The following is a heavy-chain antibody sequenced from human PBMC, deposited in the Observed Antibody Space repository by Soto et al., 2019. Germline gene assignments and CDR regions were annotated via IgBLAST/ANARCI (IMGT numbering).Heavy chain of an antibody. D-gene: IGHD3-22*01. CDR3: ARVAHYDSSGYLPY. V-gene: IGHV3-74*01. CDR2: INSDGSST. CDR1: GFTFSSYA. J-gene: IGHJ4*02. Sequence: GGSLRLSCAASGFTFSSYAMSWVRQAPGKGLEWVSRINSDGSSTSYADSVKGRFTISRDNAKNTLYLQMNSLRAEDTAVYYCARVAHYDSSGYLPYWGQGTLVTVSS.